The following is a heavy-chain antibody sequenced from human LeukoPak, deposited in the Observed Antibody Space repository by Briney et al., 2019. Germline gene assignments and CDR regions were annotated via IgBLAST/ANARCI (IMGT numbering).Heavy chain of an antibody. V-gene: IGHV1-18*01. Sequence: GASVKVSCKASGYTFTSYGISWVRQAPGQGLEWMGWISAYNANRNYAQKVQGRVTMTTDTSTSTAYMEVRSLRSDDTAVYYCVRDRYCTNGVCTEWFDPWGQGTLVTVSS. J-gene: IGHJ5*02. CDR1: GYTFTSYG. D-gene: IGHD2-8*01. CDR2: ISAYNANR. CDR3: VRDRYCTNGVCTEWFDP.